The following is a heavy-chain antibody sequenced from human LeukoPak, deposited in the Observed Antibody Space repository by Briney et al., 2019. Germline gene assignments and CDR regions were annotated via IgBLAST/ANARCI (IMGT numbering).Heavy chain of an antibody. Sequence: QPGGSLRLSCTGSGFIFDTHTLTWVRQAPGKGLEWVASISGSGDSTNYGDSVKGRFTISRDNFKRTVHLEMSNLRADDTAMYYCVRRAAVRGMDFWRLGTTVMVSS. CDR1: GFIFDTHT. D-gene: IGHD1-14*01. V-gene: IGHV3-23*01. CDR2: ISGSGDST. CDR3: VRRAAVRGMDF. J-gene: IGHJ6*02.